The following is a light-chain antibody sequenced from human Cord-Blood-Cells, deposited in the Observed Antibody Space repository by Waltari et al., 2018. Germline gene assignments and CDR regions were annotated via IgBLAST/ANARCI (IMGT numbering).Light chain of an antibody. Sequence: SYVLTQPPAVSAAPGKTGRHTCGGNNSGSKSVHWYQQKPGQPPVLVIYFDSDRPSGIPERFSGSNSGNTATLTISKVEAGDEADYYCQVWDSSSDHVVFGGGTKLTVL. J-gene: IGLJ2*01. CDR1: NSGSKS. CDR2: FDS. V-gene: IGLV3-21*04. CDR3: QVWDSSSDHVV.